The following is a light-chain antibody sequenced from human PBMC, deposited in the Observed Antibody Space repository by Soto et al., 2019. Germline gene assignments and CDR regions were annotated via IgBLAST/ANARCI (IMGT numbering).Light chain of an antibody. CDR1: QSISNW. CDR3: QQYNSYSGT. J-gene: IGKJ1*01. CDR2: KAS. Sequence: DIQMTQSPSTLSASVGDRVTITCRASQSISNWLAWYQQKPGKAPKLLIYKASSLQSGVPSGFGGSGSGTEFTLTISSLQPDDFATYYCQQYNSYSGTFGQGTKVEIK. V-gene: IGKV1-5*03.